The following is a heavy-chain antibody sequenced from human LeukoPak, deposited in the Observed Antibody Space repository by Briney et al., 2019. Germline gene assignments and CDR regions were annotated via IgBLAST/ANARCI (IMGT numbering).Heavy chain of an antibody. CDR3: AKAAYDSSGYYFDY. CDR1: GFTFSKYA. Sequence: GGSLRLSCAASGFTFSKYAMSWVRQAPGKGLEWVSVITGSSPSTYYADSVKGRFTISRDSYKNTLYLQMNSLRAEDTAVYYCAKAAYDSSGYYFDYWGQGTLVTVSS. J-gene: IGHJ4*02. D-gene: IGHD3-22*01. V-gene: IGHV3-23*01. CDR2: ITGSSPST.